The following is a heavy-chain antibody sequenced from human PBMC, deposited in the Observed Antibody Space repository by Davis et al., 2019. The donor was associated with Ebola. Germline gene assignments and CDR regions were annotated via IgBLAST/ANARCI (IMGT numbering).Heavy chain of an antibody. Sequence: GESLKISCAASGFTFSSYGMHWVRQAPGKGLEWVAFIRYDGSNKYYADSVKGRFTISRDNSKNTLYLQMNSLRAEDTAVYYCARGGWGYYDSSHEFDYWGQGTLVTVSS. CDR2: IRYDGSNK. CDR1: GFTFSSYG. CDR3: ARGGWGYYDSSHEFDY. D-gene: IGHD3-22*01. J-gene: IGHJ4*02. V-gene: IGHV3-30*02.